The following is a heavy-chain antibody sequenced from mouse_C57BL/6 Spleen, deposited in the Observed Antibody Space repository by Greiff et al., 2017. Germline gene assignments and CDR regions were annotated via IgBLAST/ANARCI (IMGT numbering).Heavy chain of an antibody. CDR1: GYTFTNYG. CDR2: IYPGGGYT. J-gene: IGHJ2*01. CDR3: ARSDYGSSSFDD. V-gene: IGHV1-63*01. Sequence: VKLQESGAELVRPGTSVKMSCKASGYTFTNYGLGWAKQRPGHGLEWIGDIYPGGGYTNYNEKFKGKATLTAETSSSTAYMQFSSMTSADSAIYYCARSDYGSSSFDDWGQGTTLTVSS. D-gene: IGHD1-1*01.